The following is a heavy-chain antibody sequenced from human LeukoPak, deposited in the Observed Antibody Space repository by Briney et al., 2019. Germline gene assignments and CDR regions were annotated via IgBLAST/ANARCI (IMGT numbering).Heavy chain of an antibody. D-gene: IGHD3-16*01. CDR2: IYHRGST. J-gene: IGHJ2*01. V-gene: IGHV4-30-2*01. CDR3: ARGGGYWYFDL. CDR1: GGSISSGGYS. Sequence: SETLSLTCAVSGGSISSGGYSWSWIRQPPGKGLEWIGYIYHRGSTYYNPSLKSRVTISVDRSKNQFSLKLSSVTAADTAVYYCARGGGYWYFDLWGRGTLVTVSS.